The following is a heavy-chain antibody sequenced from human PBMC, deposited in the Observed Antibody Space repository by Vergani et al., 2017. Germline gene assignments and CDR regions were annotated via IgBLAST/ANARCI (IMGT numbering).Heavy chain of an antibody. J-gene: IGHJ4*02. CDR3: AKELDSSSWYQVGFAY. D-gene: IGHD6-13*01. V-gene: IGHV3-23*01. CDR1: GFTFSSYA. Sequence: EVHLLESGGGLVQPGGSLRLSCAASGFTFSSYAMSWVRQAPGKGLEWVSTISTSGGSTYYANSVKGRFTFSRDNSKNTLFLQMSSLRGDDTAVYYCAKELDSSSWYQVGFAYWGQGTLVSV. CDR2: ISTSGGST.